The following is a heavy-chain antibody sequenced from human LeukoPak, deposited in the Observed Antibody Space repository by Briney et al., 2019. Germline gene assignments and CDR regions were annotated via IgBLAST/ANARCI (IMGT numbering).Heavy chain of an antibody. CDR1: GFTFSSYA. Sequence: GSLRLSCAASGFTFSSYAMHWVRQAPGKGLEWVAVISYDGSNKYYADSVKGRFTISRDNSKNTLYLQMNSLRAEDTAVCYCARALQSSKTYYYYGMDVWGQGTTVTVSS. CDR3: ARALQSSKTYYYYGMDV. CDR2: ISYDGSNK. J-gene: IGHJ6*02. V-gene: IGHV3-30-3*01. D-gene: IGHD4-11*01.